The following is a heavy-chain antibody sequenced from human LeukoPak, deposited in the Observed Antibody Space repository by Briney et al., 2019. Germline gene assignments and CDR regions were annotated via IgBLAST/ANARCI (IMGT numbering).Heavy chain of an antibody. J-gene: IGHJ4*02. V-gene: IGHV1-18*01. Sequence: ASVKVSCKASGYTFTSYGISWVRQAPGQGLEWMGWISAYNGNTNYAQKLQGRVTMTTDTSTSTAYMELRSLRSDDTAVYYCARGRYYGSGSYYKAFDYWGQGTLVTVSS. CDR3: ARGRYYGSGSYYKAFDY. CDR2: ISAYNGNT. CDR1: GYTFTSYG. D-gene: IGHD3-10*01.